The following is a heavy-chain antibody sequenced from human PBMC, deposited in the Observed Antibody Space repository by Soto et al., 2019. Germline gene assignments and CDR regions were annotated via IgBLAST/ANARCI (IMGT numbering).Heavy chain of an antibody. CDR3: AGFGYDWNGWD. V-gene: IGHV3-74*01. Sequence: EMQLVESGGGLVQPGGSLRLSCVASGLSFRNYWVHWVRQAPGKGLEWVSRINTDGTYTSNADPVKGRFTISRDNATHTLYLQMNSLRFEDTAVYFCAGFGYDWNGWDWGPGTLVTVSS. J-gene: IGHJ4*02. CDR1: GLSFRNYW. D-gene: IGHD1-20*01. CDR2: INTDGTYT.